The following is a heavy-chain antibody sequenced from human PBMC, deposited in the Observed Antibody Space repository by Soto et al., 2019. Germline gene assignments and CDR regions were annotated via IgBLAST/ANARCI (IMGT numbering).Heavy chain of an antibody. V-gene: IGHV4-39*01. CDR3: TRLTDTGISWS. D-gene: IGHD1-20*01. Sequence: SETLSLTCTVSGGSISSSRYYWGWIRQPPGKGLEWIGSIYYSGSTYYNPSLKSRVTISVDTSKNQFSLKLNSVTAADTAVYYCTRLTDTGISWSWGRGTLVTVSS. CDR2: IYYSGST. CDR1: GGSISSSRYY. J-gene: IGHJ5*02.